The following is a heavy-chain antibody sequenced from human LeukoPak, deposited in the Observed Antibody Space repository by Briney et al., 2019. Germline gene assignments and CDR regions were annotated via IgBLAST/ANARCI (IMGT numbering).Heavy chain of an antibody. J-gene: IGHJ4*02. CDR1: GYTFTSYY. CDR2: ISYNGFNI. V-gene: IGHV3-64*02. Sequence: SCKASGYTFTSYYMHWVRQAPGKGLDYVSGISYNGFNIYYADSVKGRFTISRDNFKKTLYLQMGNLRAADTAVYFCARGGSNWFDFFDHWGQGALVSVSS. CDR3: ARGGSNWFDFFDH. D-gene: IGHD3-10*01.